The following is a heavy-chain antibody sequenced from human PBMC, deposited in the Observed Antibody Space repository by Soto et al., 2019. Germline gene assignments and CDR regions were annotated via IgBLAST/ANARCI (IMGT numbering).Heavy chain of an antibody. D-gene: IGHD3-22*01. CDR3: VKKGETSGYYDS. Sequence: GSLRLSCSASGFTFSNYALHWVRQAPGKGLKYVSAVSRDGANTYYADSVKGRFTISRDNSKNTLYLQMSSLTAEDMAVYFCVKKGETSGYYDSWGQGTLVTVSS. CDR2: VSRDGANT. CDR1: GFTFSNYA. V-gene: IGHV3-64D*06. J-gene: IGHJ4*02.